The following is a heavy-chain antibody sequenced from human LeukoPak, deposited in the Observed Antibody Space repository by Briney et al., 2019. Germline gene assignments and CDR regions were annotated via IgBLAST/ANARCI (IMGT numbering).Heavy chain of an antibody. V-gene: IGHV4-38-2*01. CDR2: IYHSGST. J-gene: IGHJ4*02. Sequence: SETLSLTCAVSGYPISSGYYWGWIRQPPGKGLEWIGSIYHSGSTYYNPSLKSRVTISVDTSKNQFSLKLSSVTAADTAVYYCASSGLYYDSSALYFDYWGQGTLVTVSS. CDR3: ASSGLYYDSSALYFDY. D-gene: IGHD3-22*01. CDR1: GYPISSGYY.